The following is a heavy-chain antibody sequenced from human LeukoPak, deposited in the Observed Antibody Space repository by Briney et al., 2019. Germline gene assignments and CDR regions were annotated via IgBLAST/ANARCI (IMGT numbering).Heavy chain of an antibody. V-gene: IGHV3-74*01. Sequence: GGSLRLSCTASGFTFGDYAMSWFRQAPGKGLVWVSRINTDGSSTSYADSVKGRFTISRDNAKNTLYLQLNSLRAEDTAVYYCARDSSSSFDYWGQGTLVTVSS. D-gene: IGHD6-6*01. CDR3: ARDSSSSFDY. CDR2: INTDGSST. J-gene: IGHJ4*02. CDR1: GFTFGDYA.